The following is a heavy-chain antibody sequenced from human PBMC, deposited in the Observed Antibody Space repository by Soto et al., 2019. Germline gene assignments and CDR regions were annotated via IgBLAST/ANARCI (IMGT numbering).Heavy chain of an antibody. CDR3: AKDPLMGSSRAYGMDV. D-gene: IGHD6-6*01. Sequence: QVQLVESGGGVVQPGRSLRLSCAASGFTFSSYGMHWVRQAPGKGLEWVAVISYDGSNKYYADSVKGRFTISRDNSKNTLYLQMNSLRAEDTAVYYCAKDPLMGSSRAYGMDVWGQGTTVTVSS. V-gene: IGHV3-30*18. CDR2: ISYDGSNK. CDR1: GFTFSSYG. J-gene: IGHJ6*02.